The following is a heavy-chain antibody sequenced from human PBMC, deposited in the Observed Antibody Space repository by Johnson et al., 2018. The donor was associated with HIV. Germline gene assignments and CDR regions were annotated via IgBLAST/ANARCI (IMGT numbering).Heavy chain of an antibody. CDR1: AFTFSSYA. V-gene: IGHV3-30-3*01. J-gene: IGHJ3*02. CDR3: ARHFRGGDRGAFDI. D-gene: IGHD3-10*01. Sequence: QMLLVESGGGVVQPGRSLRLSCVGSAFTFSSYAMHWVRQAPGKGLEWVAVISYDGSNKFYADSVKGRFTISRDNSKNTLYLQMNGLRAEDTAVYYCARHFRGGDRGAFDIWGQGTMVTVSS. CDR2: ISYDGSNK.